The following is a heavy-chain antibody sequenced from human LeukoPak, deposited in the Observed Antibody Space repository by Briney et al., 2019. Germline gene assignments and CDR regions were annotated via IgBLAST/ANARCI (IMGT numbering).Heavy chain of an antibody. J-gene: IGHJ5*02. D-gene: IGHD3-10*01. CDR1: GFTFSSYW. V-gene: IGHV3-7*01. CDR3: ARVLVLLWFGELSWWFDP. Sequence: GGSLRLSCAASGFTFSSYWMSWVRQAPGKGLEWVANIKQDGSEKYYVDSVKGRFTISRDNAKNSLYLQMNSLRAEDTAVYYCARVLVLLWFGELSWWFDPWGQGTLVTVSS. CDR2: IKQDGSEK.